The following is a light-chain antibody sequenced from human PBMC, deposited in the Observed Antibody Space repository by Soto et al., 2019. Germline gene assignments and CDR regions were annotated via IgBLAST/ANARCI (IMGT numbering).Light chain of an antibody. Sequence: QSALTQPPSASGTPGQSVTISCTGTSSDIGGYNYVSWYQQHPGNGPKLMIYEVNKRPSGVPDRFSGSKSGNTASLTVAGLHAEDEADYYCSSYAGSNNYVFGTGTKLTVL. J-gene: IGLJ1*01. V-gene: IGLV2-8*01. CDR3: SSYAGSNNYV. CDR2: EVN. CDR1: SSDIGGYNY.